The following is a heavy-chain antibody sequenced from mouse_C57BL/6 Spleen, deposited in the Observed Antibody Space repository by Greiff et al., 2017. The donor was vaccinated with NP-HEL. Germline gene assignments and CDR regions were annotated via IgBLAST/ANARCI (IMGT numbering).Heavy chain of an antibody. CDR3: ARGIYYYGSSRYYYAMDY. J-gene: IGHJ4*01. CDR1: GYTFTSYW. CDR2: IYPGSGST. Sequence: QVQLQQPGAELVKPGASVKMSCKASGYTFTSYWITWVKQRPGQGLEWIGDIYPGSGSTNYNEKFKSKATLTVDTSSSTAYMQLSSLTSEDSAVYYCARGIYYYGSSRYYYAMDYWGQGTSVTVSS. D-gene: IGHD1-1*01. V-gene: IGHV1-55*01.